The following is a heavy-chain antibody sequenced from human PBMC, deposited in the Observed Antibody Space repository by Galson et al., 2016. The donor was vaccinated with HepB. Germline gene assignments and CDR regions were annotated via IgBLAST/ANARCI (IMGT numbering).Heavy chain of an antibody. V-gene: IGHV1-46*01. CDR1: GYTFTSYY. Sequence: SVKVSCKASGYTFTSYYMHWVRQAPGQGLEWMGIINPSGGSTSYAQKFQGRVTMTRDTSTSTVYMELSSLRSEDRAVYYCARQRGGDFWSGFFAYNWFDPWGQGTLVTVSS. CDR2: INPSGGST. D-gene: IGHD3-3*01. J-gene: IGHJ5*02. CDR3: ARQRGGDFWSGFFAYNWFDP.